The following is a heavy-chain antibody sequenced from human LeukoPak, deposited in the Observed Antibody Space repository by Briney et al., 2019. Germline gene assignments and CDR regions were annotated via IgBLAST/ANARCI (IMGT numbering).Heavy chain of an antibody. Sequence: GGSLRLSSAASGFTFSSYWMHWVRQAPGKGLVWVSRINSDGSSTSYADSVKGRFTISRDNAKNTLYLQMNSLRAEDTAVYYCARDQMAYCSSTSCYDDGMDVWGKGTTVTVSS. V-gene: IGHV3-74*01. CDR2: INSDGSST. D-gene: IGHD2-2*01. J-gene: IGHJ6*04. CDR3: ARDQMAYCSSTSCYDDGMDV. CDR1: GFTFSSYW.